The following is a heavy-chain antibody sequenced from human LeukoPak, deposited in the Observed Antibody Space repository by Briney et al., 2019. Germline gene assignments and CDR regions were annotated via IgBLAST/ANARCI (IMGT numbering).Heavy chain of an antibody. Sequence: SKTLSLTCTVSGGSISSYYWSWIRQPPGKGLEWIGYIYYSGSTNYNPSLKSRVAISVDTSKNQFSLKLSSVTAADTAVYYCASSTYYYYGMDVWGQGTTVTVSS. CDR3: ASSTYYYYGMDV. J-gene: IGHJ6*02. V-gene: IGHV4-59*01. CDR2: IYYSGST. CDR1: GGSISSYY.